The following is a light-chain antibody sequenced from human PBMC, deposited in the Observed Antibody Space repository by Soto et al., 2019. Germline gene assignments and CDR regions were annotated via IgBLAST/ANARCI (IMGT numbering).Light chain of an antibody. Sequence: EIVLTQSPGILSLSPGERATLSCRASQRISSTYLAWYLQKPGQAPRLLIYAASSRATGIPDRFSGSGSGTDFTLTISRLEPEDFAVYYCQQYYASSWTFGQGTRVDI. CDR1: QRISSTY. CDR3: QQYYASSWT. J-gene: IGKJ1*01. V-gene: IGKV3-20*01. CDR2: AAS.